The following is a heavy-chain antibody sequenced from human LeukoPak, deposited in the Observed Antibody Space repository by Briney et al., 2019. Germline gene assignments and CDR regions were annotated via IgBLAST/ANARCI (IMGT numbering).Heavy chain of an antibody. D-gene: IGHD2-21*01. CDR3: ARAEVCAGDCYPGYNYMDV. CDR1: GGSISSGSYY. V-gene: IGHV4-61*02. CDR2: IYTSGST. Sequence: SQTLSLTCTVSGGSISSGSYYWIWIRQPAGKGLEWIGRIYTSGSTNYNPSLKSRVTISADTSKNQFSLKLSSVTAADTAVYYCARAEVCAGDCYPGYNYMDVWGKGTTVTVS. J-gene: IGHJ6*03.